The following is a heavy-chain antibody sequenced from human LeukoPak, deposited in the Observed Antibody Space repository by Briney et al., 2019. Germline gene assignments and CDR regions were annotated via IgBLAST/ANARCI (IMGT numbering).Heavy chain of an antibody. J-gene: IGHJ6*03. CDR1: GFTFSSYS. CDR2: ISSSSSTI. CDR3: ARDLKYYYYYMDV. V-gene: IGHV3-48*04. Sequence: GGSLRLSCAASGFTFSSYSMNWVRQAPGKGPEWVSYISSSSSTIYYADSVKGRFTISRDNAKNSLYLQMNSLRAEDTAVYYCARDLKYYYYYMDVWGKGTTVTVSS.